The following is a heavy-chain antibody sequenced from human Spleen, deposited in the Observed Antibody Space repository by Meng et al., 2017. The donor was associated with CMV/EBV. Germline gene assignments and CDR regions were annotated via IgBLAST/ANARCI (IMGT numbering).Heavy chain of an antibody. Sequence: GESLKISCAVSGFTFSRDRMNWVRQAPGKGLEWVSSISSTSRNIYYADSVKGRFIISRDNAKNSLYLQMNSLRVEDTAVYYCARDRVPEPPLERPQLWGEDFWGQGTLVTVSS. J-gene: IGHJ4*02. CDR1: GFTFSRDR. V-gene: IGHV3-21*01. D-gene: IGHD3-16*01. CDR2: ISSTSRNI. CDR3: ARDRVPEPPLERPQLWGEDF.